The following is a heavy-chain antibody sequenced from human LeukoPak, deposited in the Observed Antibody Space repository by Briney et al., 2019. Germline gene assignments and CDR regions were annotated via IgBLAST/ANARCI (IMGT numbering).Heavy chain of an antibody. D-gene: IGHD3-22*01. CDR1: GFTFSSYS. CDR2: ITSSSSYI. Sequence: GGSLRLSCAASGFTFSSYSMNWVRQAPGKGLEWVSSITSSSSYIYYADSVKGRFTISRDNAKNSLYLQMSSLRAEDRAVYYCAREVWRDYYDSSGDFDYWGQGTLVTVSP. J-gene: IGHJ4*02. V-gene: IGHV3-21*01. CDR3: AREVWRDYYDSSGDFDY.